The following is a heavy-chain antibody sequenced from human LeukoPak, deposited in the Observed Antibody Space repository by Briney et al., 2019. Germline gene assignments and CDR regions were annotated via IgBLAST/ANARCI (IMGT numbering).Heavy chain of an antibody. D-gene: IGHD3-22*01. V-gene: IGHV4-34*01. CDR3: ARGPPTDYYDSSGFFYVFDY. CDR1: GGSFSGYY. Sequence: KPSETLPLTCAVYGGSFSGYYWSWIRQPPGKGLEWIGEINHSESTNYNPSLKSRVTISVDTSKNQFSLKLSSVTAAVTAVYFCARGPPTDYYDSSGFFYVFDYWGQGTLVTVSS. J-gene: IGHJ4*02. CDR2: INHSEST.